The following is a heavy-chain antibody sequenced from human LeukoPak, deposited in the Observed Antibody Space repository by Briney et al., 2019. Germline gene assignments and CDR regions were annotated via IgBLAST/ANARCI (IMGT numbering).Heavy chain of an antibody. J-gene: IGHJ4*02. Sequence: EASVKVSCKTSGYNFNIYGISWVRQAPGQGLEWMGWISGYNGNTNSAPKLQGRVTMTTDTSTSTAHMELRSLTSDDTAVYYCARDERARDFGAAGYFDYWGQGTLVTVSS. CDR3: ARDERARDFGAAGYFDY. D-gene: IGHD4-17*01. V-gene: IGHV1-18*01. CDR2: ISGYNGNT. CDR1: GYNFNIYG.